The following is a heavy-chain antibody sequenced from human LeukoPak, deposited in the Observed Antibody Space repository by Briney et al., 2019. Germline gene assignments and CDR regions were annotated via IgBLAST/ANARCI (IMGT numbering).Heavy chain of an antibody. J-gene: IGHJ5*01. V-gene: IGHV3-74*01. CDR2: INRDGDGR. CDR1: GFTFSSYA. Sequence: PGGSLRLSCAASGFTFSSYAMSWVRHAPGKGLEWVSRINRDGDGRDYADSVKGRFTVSRDNGKNTLYLQINSLRGEDTAVYYCVRDWDHYDFDSWGQGTLVTVSS. CDR3: VRDWDHYDFDS. D-gene: IGHD3-3*01.